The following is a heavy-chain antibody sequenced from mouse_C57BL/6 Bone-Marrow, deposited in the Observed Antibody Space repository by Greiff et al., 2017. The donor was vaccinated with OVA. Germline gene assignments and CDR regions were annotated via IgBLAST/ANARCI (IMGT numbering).Heavy chain of an antibody. Sequence: LQESGAELARPGASVKLSCKASGYTFTSYGISWVKQRTGQGLEWIGEIYPRSGNTYYNEKFKGKATLTADKSSSTAYMELRSLTSEDSAVYFCAREITTVVATRYFDVWGTGTTVTVSS. CDR3: AREITTVVATRYFDV. CDR2: IYPRSGNT. J-gene: IGHJ1*03. D-gene: IGHD1-1*01. V-gene: IGHV1-81*01. CDR1: GYTFTSYG.